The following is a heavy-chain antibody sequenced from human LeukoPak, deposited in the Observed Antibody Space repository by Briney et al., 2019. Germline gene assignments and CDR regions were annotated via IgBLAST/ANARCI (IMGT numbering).Heavy chain of an antibody. CDR3: VRSTSGSPGGY. D-gene: IGHD2-15*01. CDR1: GFTFRTYA. V-gene: IGHV3-23*01. J-gene: IGHJ4*02. CDR2: ISDSGGCT. Sequence: PGGSLRLSCAASGFTFRTYAMNWVRQAPGKGLEWVSDISDSGGCTDYADSVKGRFSISRDNSKSTLYLQMTSLRAEDTAIYYCVRSTSGSPGGYWGQGTLVTVSA.